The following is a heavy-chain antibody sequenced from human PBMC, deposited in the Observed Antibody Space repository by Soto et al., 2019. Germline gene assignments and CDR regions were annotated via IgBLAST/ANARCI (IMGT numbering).Heavy chain of an antibody. CDR1: GFTFSSYP. CDR3: AKEGVADKYYYYGMDV. D-gene: IGHD3-10*01. V-gene: IGHV3-30*04. CDR2: ISSDGNDK. Sequence: QVQLVESGGGVVQPGRSLRLSCVASGFTFSSYPIHWVRQAPGKGLEWVTTISSDGNDKYYSDSVKGRFTTSRDNSKNTVYLQMHNLRVEDTAVYYCAKEGVADKYYYYGMDVWGQGTTVNVSS. J-gene: IGHJ6*02.